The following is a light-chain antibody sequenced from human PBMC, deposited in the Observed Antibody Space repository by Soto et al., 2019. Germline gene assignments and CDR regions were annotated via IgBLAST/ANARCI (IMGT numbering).Light chain of an antibody. CDR2: KAS. CDR3: QQYNSYSWT. J-gene: IGKJ1*01. Sequence: DIQMTQSPSPPSASGGDRVTLTFRASQSISSWLAWYRQKPGKAPKLLIYKASSLESGVPSRFSGSGSGTEFTLTISSLQPDDFATYYCQQYNSYSWTFGQGTKVDIK. CDR1: QSISSW. V-gene: IGKV1-5*03.